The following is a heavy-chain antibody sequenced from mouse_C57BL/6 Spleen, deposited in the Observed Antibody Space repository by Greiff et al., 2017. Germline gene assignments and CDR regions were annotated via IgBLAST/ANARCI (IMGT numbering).Heavy chain of an antibody. CDR2: ISDGGSYT. D-gene: IGHD1-3*01. CDR3: ARYSVISATLEGFDY. Sequence: EVKVVESGGGLVKPGGSLKLSCAASGFTFSSYAMSWVRQTPEKRLEWVATISDGGSYTDYPDNVKGRFTISRDNAKNNLSLQVDYLKSNDTAVYYAARYSVISATLEGFDYWGQGTTLTVSS. J-gene: IGHJ2*01. CDR1: GFTFSSYA. V-gene: IGHV5-4*03.